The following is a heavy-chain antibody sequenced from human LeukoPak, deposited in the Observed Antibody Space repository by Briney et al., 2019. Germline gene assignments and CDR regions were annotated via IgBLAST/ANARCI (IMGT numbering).Heavy chain of an antibody. V-gene: IGHV4-4*02. CDR2: IYHSGST. J-gene: IGHJ4*02. D-gene: IGHD6-13*01. CDR1: GGSISSSNW. Sequence: SGTLSLTCAVSGGSISSSNWWSWVRQPPGKGLEWIGEIYHSGSTNYNPSLKSRVTISVDKSKNQFSLKLSSVTAADTAVYYCARVSTGIAAAGAFDYWGQGTLVTVSS. CDR3: ARVSTGIAAAGAFDY.